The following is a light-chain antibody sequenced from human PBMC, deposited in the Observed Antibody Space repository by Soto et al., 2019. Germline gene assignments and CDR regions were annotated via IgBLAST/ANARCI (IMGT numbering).Light chain of an antibody. CDR3: QHYNNWPYT. V-gene: IGKV3-15*01. Sequence: EIVMTQSPATLSVSPGERATLSCRASQSVSSNLAWYQQKPGQAPRLLIYGASTRATGIPARFSGTESGTEFTLTISSLLSEDFAVYYCQHYNNWPYTFGQGTKVEIK. CDR1: QSVSSN. CDR2: GAS. J-gene: IGKJ2*01.